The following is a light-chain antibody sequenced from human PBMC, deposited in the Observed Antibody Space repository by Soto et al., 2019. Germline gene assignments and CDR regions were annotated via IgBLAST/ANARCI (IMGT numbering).Light chain of an antibody. CDR1: QSVSRY. V-gene: IGKV3-11*01. CDR3: QQRSNWPIT. J-gene: IGKJ5*01. Sequence: EIALTQSPATLSLSPGERATVSCRASQSVSRYLAWYQQKPCQAPRLLIYDASNRATGIPARFSGSGSGTDFTLSISSLEPEDFAVYYCQQRSNWPITFGQGTRLE. CDR2: DAS.